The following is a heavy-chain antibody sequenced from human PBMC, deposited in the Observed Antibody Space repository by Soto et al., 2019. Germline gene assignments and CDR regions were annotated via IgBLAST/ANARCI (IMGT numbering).Heavy chain of an antibody. D-gene: IGHD3-22*01. CDR3: ARNYYNSKAYGY. V-gene: IGHV4-31*03. J-gene: IGHJ4*02. CDR2: INYSGST. CDR1: GGSINSGGYY. Sequence: PSETLSLTCTVSGGSINSGGYYWSWIRQHPGKGLEWIGYINYSGSTNYNPSLKSRVIISRDTSKNQLSLNLSSVTAADTAIYYCARNYYNSKAYGYWGQGTLVTVS.